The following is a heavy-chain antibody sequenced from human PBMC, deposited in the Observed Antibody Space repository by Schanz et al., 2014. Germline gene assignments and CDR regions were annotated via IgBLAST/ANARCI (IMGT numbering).Heavy chain of an antibody. Sequence: EVQLAESGGGLVQPGGSLRLSCAASTFTFSSDWMSWVRQAPGTGLEWVANIKEDGSVKDYVDSVKGRFTISRDNAKNSLYLQMNSLRAEDTAVYYCARDHTTESYYSAGPPIDYWGQGTLLTVSS. V-gene: IGHV3-7*04. D-gene: IGHD1-26*01. CDR2: IKEDGSVK. CDR3: ARDHTTESYYSAGPPIDY. J-gene: IGHJ4*02. CDR1: TFTFSSDW.